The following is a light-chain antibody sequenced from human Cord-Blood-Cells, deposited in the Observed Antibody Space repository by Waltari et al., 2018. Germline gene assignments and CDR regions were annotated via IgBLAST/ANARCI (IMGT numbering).Light chain of an antibody. J-gene: IGLJ2*01. CDR2: GNS. V-gene: IGLV1-40*01. Sequence: QSVLTQPPSVSGAPGQWVTISCTGSSSNIGAGYDVHWYQQLPGTAPKLLIYGNSKRPSGVPDRFAGSKSGTSASLASTGLQAEDEADYYCQSYDSSLSGVVFGGGTKLTVL. CDR3: QSYDSSLSGVV. CDR1: SSNIGAGYD.